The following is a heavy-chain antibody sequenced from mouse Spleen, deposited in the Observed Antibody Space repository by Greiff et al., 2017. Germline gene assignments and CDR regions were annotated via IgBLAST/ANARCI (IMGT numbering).Heavy chain of an antibody. CDR3: AREGLRRPSDWYFDV. Sequence: DVMLVESGGGLVKPGGSLKLSCAASGFTFSSYAMSWVRQTPEKRLEWVATISSGGSYTYYPDSVKGRFTISRDNAKNTLYLQMSSLRSEDTAMYYCAREGLRRPSDWYFDVWGAGTTVTVSS. CDR1: GFTFSSYA. V-gene: IGHV5-9-1*01. CDR2: ISSGGSYT. D-gene: IGHD2-2*01. J-gene: IGHJ1*01.